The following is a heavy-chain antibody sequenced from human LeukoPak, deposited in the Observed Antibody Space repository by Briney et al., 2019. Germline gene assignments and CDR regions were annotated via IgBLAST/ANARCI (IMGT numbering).Heavy chain of an antibody. V-gene: IGHV4-38-2*02. CDR1: GYSISSGYY. Sequence: SETLSLTCTVSGYSISSGYYWGWIRQPPGKGLEWIGSIYHSGSTYYNPSLKSRVTISVDTSKNRFSLKLSSVTAADTAVYYCARDLAYGGLRYYDSSGYSPAGIWGQGTMVTVSS. D-gene: IGHD3-22*01. CDR2: IYHSGST. J-gene: IGHJ3*02. CDR3: ARDLAYGGLRYYDSSGYSPAGI.